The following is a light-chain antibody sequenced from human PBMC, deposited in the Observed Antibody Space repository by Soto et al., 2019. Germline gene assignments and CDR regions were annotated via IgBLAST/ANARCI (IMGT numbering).Light chain of an antibody. CDR3: QQYGSSPIT. Sequence: EIVMTQSPATLSVSPGERATLSCRASQSVSSSYLAWYQLKPGQAPRFLIYGASSRATGIPDRFSGSGPGTDFTLTISRLEPEDFAVYYCQQYGSSPITFGQGTRLEIK. CDR1: QSVSSSY. J-gene: IGKJ5*01. CDR2: GAS. V-gene: IGKV3-20*01.